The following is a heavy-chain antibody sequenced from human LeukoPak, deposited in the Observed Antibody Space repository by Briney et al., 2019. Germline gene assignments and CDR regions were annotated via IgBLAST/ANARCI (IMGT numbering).Heavy chain of an antibody. D-gene: IGHD3-10*01. Sequence: ASVKVSCKASGYTFTGHDINWVRQATGQGLEWMGWMNPNSGDTVYAQKFQARLTMTRSTSISTAYMELSSLTSDDTAVYYCARDYYGSGSFYMNVWGQGTTVTVSS. J-gene: IGHJ6*02. CDR3: ARDYYGSGSFYMNV. V-gene: IGHV1-8*01. CDR2: MNPNSGDT. CDR1: GYTFTGHD.